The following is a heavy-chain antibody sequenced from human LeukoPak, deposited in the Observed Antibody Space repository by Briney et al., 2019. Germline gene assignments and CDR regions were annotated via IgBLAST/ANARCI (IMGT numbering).Heavy chain of an antibody. V-gene: IGHV4-39*01. CDR2: IYYSGST. J-gene: IGHJ4*02. CDR1: GGSISSSSYY. CDR3: ARHGSLVVVPAAIH. Sequence: SETLSLTCTVSGGSISSSSYYWGWIRQPPGKGLEWIGSIYYSGSTYYNPSFKSRVTISVDTSKNQFSLKLSSVTAADTAVYYRARHGSLVVVPAAIHWGQGTLVTVSS. D-gene: IGHD2-2*01.